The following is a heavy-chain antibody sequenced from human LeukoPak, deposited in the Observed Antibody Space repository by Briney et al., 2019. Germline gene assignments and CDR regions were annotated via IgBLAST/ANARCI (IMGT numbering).Heavy chain of an antibody. V-gene: IGHV3-7*03. CDR2: IKRDGSEK. CDR1: GFTFSSYA. Sequence: PGGSLRLSCAASGFTFSSYAMSWVRQAPGKGLEWVANIKRDGSEKYYGDSVKGRCTISRDNSKNTLYLQMNSLRAEDTAGYYCAKGGSGRIPLYNFDYWGQGTLVTVSS. D-gene: IGHD2-15*01. CDR3: AKGGSGRIPLYNFDY. J-gene: IGHJ4*02.